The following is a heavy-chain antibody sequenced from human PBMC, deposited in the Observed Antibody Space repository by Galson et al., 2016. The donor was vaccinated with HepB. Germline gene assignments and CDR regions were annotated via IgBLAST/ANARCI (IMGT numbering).Heavy chain of an antibody. D-gene: IGHD1-26*01. CDR1: GGSFSGYY. CDR3: ARGGGATNWVFKAYQYYGMDV. Sequence: SETLSLTCAVYGGSFSGYYWNWIRQPPGKGLEWIGEINHFGSTNFNPSLKSRVTMSVDTSKNQFSLNLTSVTAADTAVYFCARGGGATNWVFKAYQYYGMDVWGQGTTVTVSS. CDR2: INHFGST. J-gene: IGHJ6*02. V-gene: IGHV4-34*01.